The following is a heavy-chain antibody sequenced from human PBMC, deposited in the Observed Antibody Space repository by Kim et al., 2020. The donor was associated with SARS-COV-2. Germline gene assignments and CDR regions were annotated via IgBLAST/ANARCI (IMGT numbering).Heavy chain of an antibody. V-gene: IGHV4-34*01. D-gene: IGHD3-10*01. CDR1: SASFSGYY. CDR3: ARSFTMVQGIAFDS. J-gene: IGHJ4*02. CDR2: ISHRGST. Sequence: SETLSLTCAVYSASFSGYYWSWIRQPPGKGLEGIGEISHRGSTTYNPSLESRVTISVDTSLNQFSLKLTSVTAADTAVYYCARSFTMVQGIAFDSWCPG.